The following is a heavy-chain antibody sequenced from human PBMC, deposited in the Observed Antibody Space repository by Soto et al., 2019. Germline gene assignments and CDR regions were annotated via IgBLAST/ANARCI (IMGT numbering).Heavy chain of an antibody. D-gene: IGHD3-16*01. J-gene: IGHJ6*02. V-gene: IGHV1-18*01. CDR2: INAYNGNT. CDR3: AMVDVYVTALPQDV. CDR1: GYRFTSYG. Sequence: QVQLMQSGSEVQNRGASVKVSCKSFGYRFTSYGIGWARQAPGQGLEWMGWINAYNGNTNYAQNFQGRVTLTTDTSTSTAYMELRSLRSNDTAVYYCAMVDVYVTALPQDVWGRGTTVTVSS.